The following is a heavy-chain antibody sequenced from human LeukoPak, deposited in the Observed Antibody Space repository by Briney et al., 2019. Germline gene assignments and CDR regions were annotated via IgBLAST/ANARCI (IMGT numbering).Heavy chain of an antibody. Sequence: SETLSLSCTVSGVSMSAYQWSWVRQSPEKGLEWIGCINTKGETSYNPSLKSRVTTSVDTSKSQFSLRLTSVTAADAAVYYCATSNDAKIAPFDHWGQGAPVTVSS. CDR1: GVSMSAYQ. V-gene: IGHV4-4*09. D-gene: IGHD2-21*01. CDR3: ATSNDAKIAPFDH. J-gene: IGHJ4*02. CDR2: INTKGET.